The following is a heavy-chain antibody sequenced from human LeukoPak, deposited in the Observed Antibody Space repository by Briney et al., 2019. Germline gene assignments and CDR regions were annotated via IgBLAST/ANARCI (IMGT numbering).Heavy chain of an antibody. J-gene: IGHJ4*02. CDR2: INHSGST. D-gene: IGHD3-3*01. CDR1: GGSFSGHY. V-gene: IGHV4-34*01. CDR3: ASGQYYDLWSGYYVD. Sequence: PSETLSLTCAVYGGSFSGHYWSWIRQPPGKGLEWIGEINHSGSTNYNPSLESRVTISVDTSKNHFSLKLSSVTAADTAVYYCASGQYYDLWSGYYVDWGQGTLVSVSA.